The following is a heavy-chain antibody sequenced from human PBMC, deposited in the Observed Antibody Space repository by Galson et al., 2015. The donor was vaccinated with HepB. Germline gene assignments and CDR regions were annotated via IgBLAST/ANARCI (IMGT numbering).Heavy chain of an antibody. CDR2: ISYDGSNK. CDR3: ARVGNRAWFFDY. J-gene: IGHJ4*02. CDR1: GFTFSSYA. V-gene: IGHV3-30-3*01. D-gene: IGHD1/OR15-1a*01. Sequence: SLRLSCAASGFTFSSYAMHWVRQAPGKGLEWVAVISYDGSNKYYADSVKGRFTISRDNSKNTLYLQMNSLRAEDTAVYYCARVGNRAWFFDYWGQGTLVTVSS.